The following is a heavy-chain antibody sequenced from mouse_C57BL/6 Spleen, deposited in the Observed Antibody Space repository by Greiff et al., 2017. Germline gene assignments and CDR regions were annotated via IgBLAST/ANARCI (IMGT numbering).Heavy chain of an antibody. D-gene: IGHD1-1*01. CDR2: ILPGSGST. V-gene: IGHV1-9*01. CDR1: GYTFTGYW. J-gene: IGHJ2*01. CDR3: ARARVITTVDDFDY. Sequence: QVQLQQSGAELMKPGASVKLSCKATGYTFTGYWIEWVKQRPGPGLEWIGEILPGSGSTNYNEKFKGKATFTADTSSNTASMQLSSLTTEDSAIYYCARARVITTVDDFDYWGQGTTRTVSS.